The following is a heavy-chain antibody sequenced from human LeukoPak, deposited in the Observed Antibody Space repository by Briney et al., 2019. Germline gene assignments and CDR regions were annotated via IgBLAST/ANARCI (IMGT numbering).Heavy chain of an antibody. V-gene: IGHV4-39*07. D-gene: IGHD5-18*01. CDR2: IYYSGST. CDR1: GGSISSSSYY. Sequence: PSETLSLTCTVSGGSISSSSYYWGWFRQPPGKGLEWIGNIYYSGSTYYNPSLKSRVTISVDTSKNQFSLKLSSVTAADTAVYYCARDDTAMISFDYWGQGTLVTVSS. J-gene: IGHJ4*02. CDR3: ARDDTAMISFDY.